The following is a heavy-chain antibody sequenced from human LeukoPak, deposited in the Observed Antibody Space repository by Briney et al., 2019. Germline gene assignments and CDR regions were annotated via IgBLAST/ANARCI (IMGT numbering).Heavy chain of an antibody. J-gene: IGHJ5*02. CDR2: IVVGSGNT. CDR3: AAGFGYDILTGYSPS. D-gene: IGHD3-9*01. Sequence: EASVKVSCKASGFTFTSSAVQWVRQARGQRLEWIGWIVVGSGNTNYAQKFQERVTITRDMSTSTAYMELGSLRSEDTAVHYCAAGFGYDILTGYSPSWGQGTLVTVSS. V-gene: IGHV1-58*01. CDR1: GFTFTSSA.